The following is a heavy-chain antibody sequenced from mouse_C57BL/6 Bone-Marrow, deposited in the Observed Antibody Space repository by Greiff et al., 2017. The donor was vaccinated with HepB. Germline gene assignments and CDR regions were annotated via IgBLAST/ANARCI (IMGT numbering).Heavy chain of an antibody. CDR3: ARSGVLLPYYFDY. J-gene: IGHJ2*01. V-gene: IGHV1-59*01. D-gene: IGHD2-10*01. CDR1: GYTFTSYW. Sequence: VQLQQPGAELVRPGTSVKLSCKASGYTFTSYWMHWVKQRPGQGLEWIGVIDPSDSYTNYNQKFKGKATLTVDTSSSTAYMQLSSLTSEDSAVYYCARSGVLLPYYFDYWGQGTTLTVSS. CDR2: IDPSDSYT.